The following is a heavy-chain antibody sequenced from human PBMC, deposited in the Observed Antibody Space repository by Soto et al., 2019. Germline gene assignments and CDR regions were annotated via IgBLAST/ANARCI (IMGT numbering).Heavy chain of an antibody. J-gene: IGHJ3*02. Sequence: SETLSLTCTVSGGSISSGDYYWSWIRQPPGKGLKWIGYIYYSGSTYYNPSLKSRVTISVDTSKNQFSLKLSSVTAADTAVYYCARLTTVVTPVGAFDIWGQGTMVTVSS. D-gene: IGHD4-17*01. V-gene: IGHV4-30-4*01. CDR2: IYYSGST. CDR3: ARLTTVVTPVGAFDI. CDR1: GGSISSGDYY.